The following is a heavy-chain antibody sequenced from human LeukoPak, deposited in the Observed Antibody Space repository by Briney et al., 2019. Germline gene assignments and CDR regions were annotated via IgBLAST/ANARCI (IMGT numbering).Heavy chain of an antibody. CDR2: ISYDGSNK. V-gene: IGHV3-30*01. Sequence: GGSLRLSCAASGFTFSSYAMHWVRQAPGKGLEWVAVISYDGSNKYYADSVKGRFTISIDNSKNTLYLQMNSLRAEDTAGYYCASDGIVGARQSGAWGPGTLVTVSS. CDR1: GFTFSSYA. CDR3: ASDGIVGARQSGA. D-gene: IGHD1-26*01. J-gene: IGHJ4*02.